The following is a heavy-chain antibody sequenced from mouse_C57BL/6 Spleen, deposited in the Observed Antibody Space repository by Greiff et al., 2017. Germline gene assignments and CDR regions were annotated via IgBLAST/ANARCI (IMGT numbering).Heavy chain of an antibody. J-gene: IGHJ4*01. CDR3: VRQGNGSSYDYAMDY. Sequence: EVQVVESGGGLVQPKGSLKLSCAASGFSFNTYAMNWVRQAPGKGLEWVARIRSKSNNYATYYADSVKDRITISRDDSESMLYLQMNNLKPEDTSMYYCVRQGNGSSYDYAMDYWGQGTSVTVSS. D-gene: IGHD1-1*01. CDR1: GFSFNTYA. CDR2: IRSKSNNYAT. V-gene: IGHV10-1*01.